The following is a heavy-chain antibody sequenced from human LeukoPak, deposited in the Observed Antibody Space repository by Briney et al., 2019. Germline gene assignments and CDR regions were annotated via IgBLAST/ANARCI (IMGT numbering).Heavy chain of an antibody. CDR1: GYSFTNYW. CDR2: IYPGDSDT. CDR3: ARLIYGGSDAFDI. D-gene: IGHD4-23*01. J-gene: IGHJ3*02. Sequence: GESLKISCKGSGYSFTNYWIGWVRQMPGKGLEWMGIIYPGDSDTRYSPSFQGQVTISADKSITTAYLQWSSLKASDSAMYYCARLIYGGSDAFDIWGQGTMVTVSS. V-gene: IGHV5-51*01.